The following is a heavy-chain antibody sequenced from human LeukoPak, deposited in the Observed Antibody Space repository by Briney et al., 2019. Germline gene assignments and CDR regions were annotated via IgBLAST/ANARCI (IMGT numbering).Heavy chain of an antibody. Sequence: SETLSLTCTVSGGSISIYSWTWIRQPPGKGLEWIGYVSSDGTTNYTPSLRSRLIMSVDTAKNDISLILTSVTAADTAIYYCARLDCLVEGCYNHWGRGTLVTVSS. CDR2: VSSDGTT. J-gene: IGHJ4*02. D-gene: IGHD2-15*01. CDR1: GGSISIYS. CDR3: ARLDCLVEGCYNH. V-gene: IGHV4-59*08.